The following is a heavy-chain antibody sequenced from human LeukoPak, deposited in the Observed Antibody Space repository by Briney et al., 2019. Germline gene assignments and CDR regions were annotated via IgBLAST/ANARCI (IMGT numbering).Heavy chain of an antibody. J-gene: IGHJ4*02. CDR3: ARGRTNKRQDYDVVVTAMNY. Sequence: PGGSLRLSCVASGFTFSSYWMHWVRQAPGKGLEWVSSISSSSSYIYYADSVKGRFTISRDNAKNSLYLQMNSLRAEDTAVYYCARGRTNKRQDYDVVVTAMNYWGQGTLVTVSS. V-gene: IGHV3-21*01. D-gene: IGHD2-21*02. CDR2: ISSSSSYI. CDR1: GFTFSSYW.